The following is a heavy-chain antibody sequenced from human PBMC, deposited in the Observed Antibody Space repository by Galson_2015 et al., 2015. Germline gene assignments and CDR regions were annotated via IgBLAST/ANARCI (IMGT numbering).Heavy chain of an antibody. D-gene: IGHD1-1*01. CDR2: LYSSATT. V-gene: IGHV3-53*01. Sequence: SLRLSCAASGFTVSSNYMTWVRRAPGKGLEWVSVLYSSATTYYRDSVKGRFTISRNSSKNTVYLQMHTLRAEYTAVYYCASHSRLELERRFAFDIWGQGTMVTVSS. J-gene: IGHJ3*02. CDR3: ASHSRLELERRFAFDI. CDR1: GFTVSSNY.